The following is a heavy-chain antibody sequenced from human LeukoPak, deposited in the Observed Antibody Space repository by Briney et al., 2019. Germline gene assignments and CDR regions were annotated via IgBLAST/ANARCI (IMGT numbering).Heavy chain of an antibody. CDR3: ARDLPGIAADY. D-gene: IGHD6-13*01. CDR2: ISAYNGNT. V-gene: IGHV1-18*01. Sequence: EASVKVSCKASGGTFSSYAISWVRQAPGQGLEWMGWISAYNGNTNYAQKLQGRVTMTTDTSTSTAYMELRSLRSDDTAVYYCARDLPGIAADYWGQGTLVTVSS. CDR1: GGTFSSYA. J-gene: IGHJ4*02.